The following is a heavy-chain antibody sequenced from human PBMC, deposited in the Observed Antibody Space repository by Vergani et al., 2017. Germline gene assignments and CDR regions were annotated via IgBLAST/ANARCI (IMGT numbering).Heavy chain of an antibody. V-gene: IGHV4-34*01. D-gene: IGHD4-11*01. J-gene: IGHJ6*03. CDR2: IDHTGRP. CDR3: ARVNTETNGHLYYYYYMDV. CDR1: GGSFPSYH. Sequence: QVQLQQWGGGLLKPSETLSLTCVVNGGSFPSYHWTWIRQSPGEGLEWVGDIDHTGRPDYNPSLKSRSTMSVDKSRNQFSLTVNSVTATDTAIYFCARVNTETNGHLYYYYYMDVWGQGTAVTVS.